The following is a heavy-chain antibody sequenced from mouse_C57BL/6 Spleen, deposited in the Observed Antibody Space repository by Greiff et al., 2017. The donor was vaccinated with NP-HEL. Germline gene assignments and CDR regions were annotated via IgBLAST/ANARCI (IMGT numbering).Heavy chain of an antibody. V-gene: IGHV5-16*01. J-gene: IGHJ4*01. D-gene: IGHD1-1*01. CDR3: ARDLYYYGSSYAMDY. CDR1: GFTFSDYY. Sequence: EVKLMESEGGLVQPGSSMKLSCTASGFTFSDYYMAWVRQVPEKGLEWVANINYDGSSTYYLDSLKSRFIISRDNAKNILYLQMSSLKSEDTATYYCARDLYYYGSSYAMDYWGQGTSVTVSS. CDR2: INYDGSST.